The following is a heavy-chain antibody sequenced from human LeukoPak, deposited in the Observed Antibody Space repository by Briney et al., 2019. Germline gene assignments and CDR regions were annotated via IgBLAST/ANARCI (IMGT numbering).Heavy chain of an antibody. J-gene: IGHJ3*02. Sequence: GGSLRLSCAASGFTFSSYSMNSVRQAPGKGLEWVSSISSSSSYIYYADSVKGRFTISRDNAKNSLYLQMNSLGAEDTAVYYCARDFRAVGSIWGQGTMVTVSS. CDR2: ISSSSSYI. V-gene: IGHV3-21*01. CDR1: GFTFSSYS. D-gene: IGHD3-10*01. CDR3: ARDFRAVGSI.